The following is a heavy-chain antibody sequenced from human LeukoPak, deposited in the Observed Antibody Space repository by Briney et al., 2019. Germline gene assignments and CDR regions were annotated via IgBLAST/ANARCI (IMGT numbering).Heavy chain of an antibody. Sequence: PGGSLRLSCAASGLTFSSYAMSWVRQAPGKGLDWVSAISGSGGSTYYADSVKGRFTISRDNSKNTLYLQMNSLRAEDTAVYYCANRAAAVSGWYYYYGMDVWGQGTTVTVSS. CDR2: ISGSGGST. CDR3: ANRAAAVSGWYYYYGMDV. D-gene: IGHD6-19*01. V-gene: IGHV3-23*01. CDR1: GLTFSSYA. J-gene: IGHJ6*02.